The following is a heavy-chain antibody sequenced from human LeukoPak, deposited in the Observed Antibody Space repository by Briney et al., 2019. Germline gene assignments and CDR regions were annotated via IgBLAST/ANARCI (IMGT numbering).Heavy chain of an antibody. CDR3: ATRRTFRY. CDR2: ISYDGSNK. V-gene: IGHV3-30*03. Sequence: EGSLRLSCAASGFTFSSYGMHWVRQAPGKGLEWVAVISYDGSNKYYADSVKGRFTISRDNSKNTLYLQMNSLRAEDTAVYYCATRRTFRYWGQGTLVTVSS. CDR1: GFTFSSYG. J-gene: IGHJ4*02. D-gene: IGHD3-16*01.